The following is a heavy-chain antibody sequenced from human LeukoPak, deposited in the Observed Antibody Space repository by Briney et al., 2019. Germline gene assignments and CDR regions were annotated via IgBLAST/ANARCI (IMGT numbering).Heavy chain of an antibody. CDR2: IWYDGSNK. J-gene: IGHJ3*02. CDR1: GFTFSSYG. Sequence: GGSLRLSCAASGFTFSSYGMHWVRQAPGKGLEWVAVIWYDGSNKYYADSVKGRFTISRDNSKNTLYLQMNSLRAEDTAVYYCAREVYYGSGSYYNAAFDIWGQGTMATVSS. V-gene: IGHV3-33*01. D-gene: IGHD3-10*01. CDR3: AREVYYGSGSYYNAAFDI.